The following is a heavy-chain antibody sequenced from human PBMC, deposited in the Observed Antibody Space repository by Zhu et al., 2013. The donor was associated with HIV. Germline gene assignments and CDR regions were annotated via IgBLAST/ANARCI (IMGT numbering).Heavy chain of an antibody. Sequence: QVQLVQSGAEVKKPGASVKVSCKASGYTFTSYYMHWVRQAPGQGLEWMGIINPSGGSTSYAQKFQGRVTMTRDTSTSTVYMELSSLRSEDTAVYYCARANDCSSTSCYFGANYYYYYGMDVWGQGTTVTVSS. CDR3: ARANDCSSTSCYFGANYYYYYGMDV. CDR1: GYTFTSYY. CDR2: INPSGGST. J-gene: IGHJ6*02. V-gene: IGHV1-46*03. D-gene: IGHD2-2*01.